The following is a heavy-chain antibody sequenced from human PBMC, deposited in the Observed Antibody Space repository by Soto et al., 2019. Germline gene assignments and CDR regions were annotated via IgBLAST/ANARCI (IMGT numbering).Heavy chain of an antibody. Sequence: RGESLKISCKASGYSFTSNWITWVRQMPGKGLEWMGKIDLGNSHSTYSPSFQGRVTISADKSINTAYLQWNSLMASDTAMYYCARHAFGDDGWHYFDYRGQGTLGTVSS. CDR3: ARHAFGDDGWHYFDY. CDR1: GYSFTSNW. V-gene: IGHV5-10-1*01. D-gene: IGHD2-21*01. CDR2: IDLGNSHS. J-gene: IGHJ4*02.